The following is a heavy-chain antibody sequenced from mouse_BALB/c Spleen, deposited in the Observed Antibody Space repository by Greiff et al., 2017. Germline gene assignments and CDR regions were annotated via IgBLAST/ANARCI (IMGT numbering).Heavy chain of an antibody. CDR3: ARSVTAGDAMDY. Sequence: VQLQQSGPELVRPGVSVKISCKGSSHTFTDYAMHWVKQSHAKSLEWIGVISTYYGNTNYNQKFKGKATMTVDKSSSTAYMELARLTSEDSAVYYCARSVTAGDAMDYWGQGTSVTVSS. CDR2: ISTYYGNT. J-gene: IGHJ4*01. D-gene: IGHD2-5*01. CDR1: SHTFTDYA. V-gene: IGHV1-67*01.